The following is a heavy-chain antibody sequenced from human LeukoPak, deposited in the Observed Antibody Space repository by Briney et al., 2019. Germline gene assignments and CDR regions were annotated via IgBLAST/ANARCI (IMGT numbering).Heavy chain of an antibody. CDR2: IIPILGIA. CDR3: ARVPDLGYCSSTSCYPL. Sequence: ASVKVSCKASGGTFSSYAISWVRQAPGQGLEWMGRIIPILGIANYAQKFQGRVTITADKSTSTAYMELSSLRSEDTAVYYCARVPDLGYCSSTSCYPLWGQGTLVTVSS. V-gene: IGHV1-69*04. D-gene: IGHD2-2*01. CDR1: GGTFSSYA. J-gene: IGHJ4*02.